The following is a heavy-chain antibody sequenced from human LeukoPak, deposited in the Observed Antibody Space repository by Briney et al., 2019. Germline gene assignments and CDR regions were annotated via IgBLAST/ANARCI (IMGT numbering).Heavy chain of an antibody. J-gene: IGHJ4*02. CDR2: ISYDGSSK. CDR3: AKDLEWELLPEETLMDY. CDR1: GFTFSSYG. Sequence: PGGSLRLSCAASGFTFSSYGMHWVRQAPGKGLEWVAGISYDGSSKYYADSVKGRFTISRDNSKNTLYLQMNSLRAEDTAVYYCAKDLEWELLPEETLMDYWGQGTLVTVSS. V-gene: IGHV3-30*18. D-gene: IGHD1-26*01.